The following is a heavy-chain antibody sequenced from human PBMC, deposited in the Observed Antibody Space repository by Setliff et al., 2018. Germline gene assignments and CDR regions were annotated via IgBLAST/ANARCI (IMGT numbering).Heavy chain of an antibody. V-gene: IGHV3-48*01. D-gene: IGHD2-2*01. CDR3: AKFSSVPGSRFFDY. CDR1: GFTFSSYS. J-gene: IGHJ4*02. CDR2: ISSSSTTI. Sequence: GGSLRLSCAGSGFTFSSYSMNWVRQAPGKGLEWVSYISSSSTTIYYADSVKGRFTISRDNAKNSVYLQVNSLRAEDTAIYSCAKFSSVPGSRFFDYWGQGALVTVSS.